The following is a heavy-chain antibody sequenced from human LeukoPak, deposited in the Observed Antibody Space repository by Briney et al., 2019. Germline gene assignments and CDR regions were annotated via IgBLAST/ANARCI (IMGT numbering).Heavy chain of an antibody. V-gene: IGHV1-2*02. D-gene: IGHD2-2*01. CDR2: INPNSGGT. CDR1: GYTFTGYY. Sequence: ASVKVSCKASGYTFTGYYMHWVRQAPGQGLEWMGWINPNSGGTNYAQKFQGRGTMTRDTSISTAYMELSRLRSDDTAVYYCAREEGYCSGTSCSATFDYWGQGTLVTVSS. CDR3: AREEGYCSGTSCSATFDY. J-gene: IGHJ4*02.